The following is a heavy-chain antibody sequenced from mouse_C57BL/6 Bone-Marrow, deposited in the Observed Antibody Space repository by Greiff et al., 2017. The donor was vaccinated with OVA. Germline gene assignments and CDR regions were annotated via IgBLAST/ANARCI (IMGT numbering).Heavy chain of an antibody. J-gene: IGHJ4*01. CDR2: IHPNSGST. CDR3: APHYYGSEGKPRAMDY. V-gene: IGHV1-64*01. D-gene: IGHD1-1*01. CDR1: GYTFTSYW. Sequence: QVQLQQPGAELVKPGASVKLSCKASGYTFTSYWMHWVKQRPGQGLEWIGMIHPNSGSTNYNEKFKSKATLTVDKSSSTAYLQLSSLTSEDSAVYYCAPHYYGSEGKPRAMDYWGQGTSVTVSS.